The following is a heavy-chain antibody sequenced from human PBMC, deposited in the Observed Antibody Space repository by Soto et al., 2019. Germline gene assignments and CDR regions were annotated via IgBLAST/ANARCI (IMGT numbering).Heavy chain of an antibody. CDR3: TRGLFSGSSYSGSWYYFDS. CDR1: GDTISTGGYS. D-gene: IGHD1-26*01. CDR2: TYHSGNP. V-gene: IGHV4-30-2*01. J-gene: IGHJ4*02. Sequence: PSETLSLTCGVSGDTISTGGYSWAWIRQPPGKALEWIGHTYHSGNPYYNPSLKSRVIISVDRSKNQFSLKVSSVTAADTAVYYCTRGLFSGSSYSGSWYYFDSWGQGTMVTVSS.